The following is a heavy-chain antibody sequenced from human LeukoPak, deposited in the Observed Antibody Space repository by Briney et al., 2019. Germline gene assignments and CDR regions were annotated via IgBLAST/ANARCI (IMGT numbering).Heavy chain of an antibody. V-gene: IGHV3-7*01. CDR3: ARDHRGYSYGSEQYHYYYMDV. J-gene: IGHJ6*03. Sequence: PGGSLRLSCAASEFTFSSYWMSWVRQAPGKGLEWVANIKEDGSEKYYVDSVKGRFTISRDNAKNSLYLQMNSLRAEDTAVYYCARDHRGYSYGSEQYHYYYMDVWGKGTTVTVSS. CDR1: EFTFSSYW. D-gene: IGHD5-18*01. CDR2: IKEDGSEK.